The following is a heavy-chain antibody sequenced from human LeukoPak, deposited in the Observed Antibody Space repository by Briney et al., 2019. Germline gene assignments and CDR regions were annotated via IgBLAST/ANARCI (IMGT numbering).Heavy chain of an antibody. CDR2: ISGNGAGT. CDR1: GFTFSNYA. J-gene: IGHJ5*02. Sequence: GGSLRLSCAASGFTFSNYAMNWVRQAPGKGLEWVSTISGNGAGTYYADSVKGRLTISRDNSKNTLYLQMNSLRAEDTAVYYCAKGGWQSWFDPWGQGTLVTVSS. D-gene: IGHD6-19*01. V-gene: IGHV3-23*01. CDR3: AKGGWQSWFDP.